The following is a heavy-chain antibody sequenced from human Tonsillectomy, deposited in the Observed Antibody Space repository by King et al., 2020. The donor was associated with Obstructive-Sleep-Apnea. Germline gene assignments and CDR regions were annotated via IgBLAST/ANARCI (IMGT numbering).Heavy chain of an antibody. CDR2: ISANSANI. D-gene: IGHD6-19*01. Sequence: VQLVESGGGLVQPGRSLRLSCAASGFTFDDYAIHWVRQAPGKGLEWVSGISANSANIGYADSVKGRFTISRDNAKNSLYLQMNSLRPEDTALYYCAKAHAAVAGTDYFDYWGQGALVTVSS. CDR1: GFTFDDYA. CDR3: AKAHAAVAGTDYFDY. V-gene: IGHV3-9*01. J-gene: IGHJ4*02.